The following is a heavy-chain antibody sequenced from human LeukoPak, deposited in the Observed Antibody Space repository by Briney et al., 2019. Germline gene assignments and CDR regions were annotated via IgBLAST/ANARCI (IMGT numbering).Heavy chain of an antibody. D-gene: IGHD5-12*01. Sequence: GGALRLSCAASGFTFSSYEMNWVGQAPGKGVEGVSYISSSGSTIYYADSVKGRFTISRDNAKSSLYLQMNSLRAEDTAVYYCARGGYSGYDKNFDYWGQGTLVTVSS. V-gene: IGHV3-48*03. CDR1: GFTFSSYE. CDR3: ARGGYSGYDKNFDY. J-gene: IGHJ4*02. CDR2: ISSSGSTI.